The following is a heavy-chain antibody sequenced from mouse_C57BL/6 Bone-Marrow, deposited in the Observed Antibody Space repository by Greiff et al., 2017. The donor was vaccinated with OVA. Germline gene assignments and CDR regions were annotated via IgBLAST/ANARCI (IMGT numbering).Heavy chain of an antibody. V-gene: IGHV1-55*01. CDR3: ANYYGSSYPGFAY. Sequence: VQLQQSGAELVKPGASVKMSCKASGYTFTSYWITWVKQRPGQGLEWIGDIYPGSGSTNYNEKFKSKATLTVDTSSSTAYMQLSSLTSEDSAVYYCANYYGSSYPGFAYWGQGTLVTVSA. D-gene: IGHD1-1*01. CDR2: IYPGSGST. J-gene: IGHJ3*01. CDR1: GYTFTSYW.